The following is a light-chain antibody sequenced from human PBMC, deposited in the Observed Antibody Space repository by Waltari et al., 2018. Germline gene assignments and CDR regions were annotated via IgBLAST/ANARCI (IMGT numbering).Light chain of an antibody. Sequence: QSVLTQPPSASGTPGQRVTISCSGSSSNIGSNSVYWYQQLPGTAPKLLIYRNNRRPSGVPDRFSGSESGTSASLAISGLRSEDEADYYCAAWDASLSGYVFGTGTKVTVL. CDR1: SSNIGSNS. CDR3: AAWDASLSGYV. CDR2: RNN. J-gene: IGLJ1*01. V-gene: IGLV1-47*01.